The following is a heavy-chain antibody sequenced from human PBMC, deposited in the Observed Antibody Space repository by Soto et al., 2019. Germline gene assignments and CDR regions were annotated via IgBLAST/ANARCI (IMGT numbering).Heavy chain of an antibody. D-gene: IGHD6-6*01. V-gene: IGHV4-30-2*06. CDR1: GGTITSGRSS. CDR3: VRESVASGPNYFDT. J-gene: IGHJ5*02. CDR2: IYHSGST. Sequence: TLSLTCSVSGGTITSGRSSWNWIRQSPGKGLEWIAYIYHSGSTYYNPSLKSRVTISVDRSENQFSLKLPSVTAADTAVYYCVRESVASGPNYFDTWGPGTLVTVSS.